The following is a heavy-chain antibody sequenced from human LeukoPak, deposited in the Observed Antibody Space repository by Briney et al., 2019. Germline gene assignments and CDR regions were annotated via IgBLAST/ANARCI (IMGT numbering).Heavy chain of an antibody. CDR1: GFTFSSYS. Sequence: GGSLRLSCAASGFTFSSYSMTWVRQAPGKGLEWVSSMSSGGTYIYYADSVKGRFTISRDNAKNSMYLQMNSLRAEDTAVYYCARDRIKSGSYYFDYWGQGTLVTVSS. CDR3: ARDRIKSGSYYFDY. V-gene: IGHV3-21*06. J-gene: IGHJ4*02. D-gene: IGHD1-26*01. CDR2: MSSGGTYI.